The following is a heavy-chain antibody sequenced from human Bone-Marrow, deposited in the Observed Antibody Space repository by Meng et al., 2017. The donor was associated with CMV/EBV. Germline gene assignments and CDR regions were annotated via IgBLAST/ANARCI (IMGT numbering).Heavy chain of an antibody. J-gene: IGHJ4*02. CDR1: GFTFDDYA. CDR3: AKGRYSSLYYFDY. CDR2: ISWNSGSI. V-gene: IGHV3-9*01. Sequence: GGSLRLSCAASGFTFDDYAMHWVRQAPGKGLEWVSGISWNSGSIGYADSVKGRFTISRDNAKNSLYLQMNSLRAEDTALYYCAKGRYSSLYYFDYWGQGTLVTVSS. D-gene: IGHD6-13*01.